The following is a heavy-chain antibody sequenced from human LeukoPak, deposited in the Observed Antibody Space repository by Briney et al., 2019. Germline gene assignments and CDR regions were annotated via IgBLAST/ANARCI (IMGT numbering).Heavy chain of an antibody. J-gene: IGHJ6*02. D-gene: IGHD6-6*01. CDR3: ARGRYSSSINSMDV. CDR2: IIPIFGTA. CDR1: GGTFSSYT. Sequence: SVKVSCKASGGTFSSYTISWVRQAPGQGLEWMGGIIPIFGTANYAQKFQGRVTITADESTSTAYMELSSLRSEDTAVYYCARGRYSSSINSMDVWGQGTTVTISS. V-gene: IGHV1-69*01.